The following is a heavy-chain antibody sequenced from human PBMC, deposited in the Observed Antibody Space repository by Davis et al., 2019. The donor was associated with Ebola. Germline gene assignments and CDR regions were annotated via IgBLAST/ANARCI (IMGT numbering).Heavy chain of an antibody. Sequence: ASVKVSCKASGYTFTSYGISWVRQAPGQGLEWMGWISAYNGNTNYAQKLQGRVTLTTDTSTNTAYMELRSLTSDDTAVYYCARDDYHYGVRLHLTSWGQGTLVTVSS. D-gene: IGHD3-16*01. V-gene: IGHV1-18*04. J-gene: IGHJ4*02. CDR2: ISAYNGNT. CDR1: GYTFTSYG. CDR3: ARDDYHYGVRLHLTS.